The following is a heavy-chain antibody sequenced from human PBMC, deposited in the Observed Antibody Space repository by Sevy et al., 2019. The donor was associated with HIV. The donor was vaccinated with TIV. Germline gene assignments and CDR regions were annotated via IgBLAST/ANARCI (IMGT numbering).Heavy chain of an antibody. D-gene: IGHD2-15*01. V-gene: IGHV3-30*18. CDR2: ISYDGTDT. CDR1: GFTFSTYG. CDR3: AKDQITGGSCHLCTTSFDY. Sequence: GGSLRLSCAASGFTFSTYGMHWVRQAPGKGLEWVAVISYDGTDTYYADSVKGRFTISRDNSKNTLYLQMNSLRAEDTAVYYCAKDQITGGSCHLCTTSFDYWGQGTLVTVSS. J-gene: IGHJ4*02.